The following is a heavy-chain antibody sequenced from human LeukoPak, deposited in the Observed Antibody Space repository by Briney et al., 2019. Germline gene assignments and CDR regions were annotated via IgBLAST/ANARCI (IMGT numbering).Heavy chain of an antibody. CDR3: ARGSLDYYDSSGYYGGVDY. CDR2: ISSSGSTI. Sequence: VGSLRLSCAASGFTFSDYYMSWIRQAPGKGLEWVSYISSSGSTIYYADSVKGRFTISRDNAKNSLYLQMNSLRAEDTAVYYCARGSLDYYDSSGYYGGVDYWGQGTLVTVSS. J-gene: IGHJ4*02. D-gene: IGHD3-22*01. V-gene: IGHV3-11*01. CDR1: GFTFSDYY.